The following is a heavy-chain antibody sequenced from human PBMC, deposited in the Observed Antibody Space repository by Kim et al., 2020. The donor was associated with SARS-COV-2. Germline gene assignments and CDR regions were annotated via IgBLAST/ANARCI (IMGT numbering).Heavy chain of an antibody. J-gene: IGHJ4*02. CDR2: IYYTGVT. V-gene: IGHV4-59*13. D-gene: IGHD3-10*01. Sequence: SETLSLTCAVSGAPIPSYYWTWIRQSPGKGLEWIGHIYYTGVTRYNPSLKSRVTMSMDRPKNQFSLILTGVTAADTAIYYCARDRGYFGEWYLHYWGQG. CDR1: GAPIPSYY. CDR3: ARDRGYFGEWYLHY.